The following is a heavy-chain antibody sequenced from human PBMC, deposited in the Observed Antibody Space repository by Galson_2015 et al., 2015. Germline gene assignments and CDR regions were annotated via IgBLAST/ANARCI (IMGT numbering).Heavy chain of an antibody. CDR2: IPDDGSNK. CDR1: GFTFSSYA. CDR3: ARDLGEKWEAVGYFDY. D-gene: IGHD1-26*01. J-gene: IGHJ4*02. V-gene: IGHV3-30-3*01. Sequence: SLRLSCAASGFTFSSYAMHWVRQAPGKGLEWVAVIPDDGSNKYYADSVKGRFIISRDKSKNRLYLQMNSLRPEDTAVYYCARDLGEKWEAVGYFDYWGQGTLVTVSP.